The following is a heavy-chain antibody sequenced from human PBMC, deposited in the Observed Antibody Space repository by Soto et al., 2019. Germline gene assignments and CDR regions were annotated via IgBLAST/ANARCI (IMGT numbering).Heavy chain of an antibody. J-gene: IGHJ4*02. CDR3: ARDGWGVAYYFDY. D-gene: IGHD3-10*01. V-gene: IGHV3-33*01. CDR1: GFTFSSYG. Sequence: QVQLVESGGGVVQPGRSLRLSCAASGFTFSSYGMHWVRQAPGKGLEWVAVIWYDGSNKYYADSVKGRFTISRDNSKNTLYLQMNSLRAEYTAVYYCARDGWGVAYYFDYWGQGTLVTVSS. CDR2: IWYDGSNK.